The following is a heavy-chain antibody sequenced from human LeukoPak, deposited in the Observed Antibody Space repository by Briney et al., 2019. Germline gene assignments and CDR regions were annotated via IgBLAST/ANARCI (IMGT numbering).Heavy chain of an antibody. V-gene: IGHV3-30*02. J-gene: IGHJ4*02. CDR3: AKPTKTHYYDSSGYYFY. D-gene: IGHD3-22*01. Sequence: PGGSLRLSCAASGFTFSSYGMHWVRQAPGKGLEWVAFIRYDGSNKYYADSVKGRFTISRDNSKNTLYLQMNSLRAEDTAVYYCAKPTKTHYYDSSGYYFYWGQGTLVTVSS. CDR2: IRYDGSNK. CDR1: GFTFSSYG.